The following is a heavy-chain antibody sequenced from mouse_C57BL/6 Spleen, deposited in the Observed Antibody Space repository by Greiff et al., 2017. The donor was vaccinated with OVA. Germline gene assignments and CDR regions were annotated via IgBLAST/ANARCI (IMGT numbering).Heavy chain of an antibody. CDR3: ARDHYGSSYGYFDV. D-gene: IGHD1-1*01. J-gene: IGHJ1*03. CDR2: ISDGGSYT. CDR1: GFTFSSYA. Sequence: EVNVVESGGGLVKPGGSLKLSCAASGFTFSSYAMSWVRQTPEKRLEWVATISDGGSYTYYPDNVKGRFTISRDNAKNNLYLQMSHLKSEDTAMYYCARDHYGSSYGYFDVWGTGTTVTVSS. V-gene: IGHV5-4*01.